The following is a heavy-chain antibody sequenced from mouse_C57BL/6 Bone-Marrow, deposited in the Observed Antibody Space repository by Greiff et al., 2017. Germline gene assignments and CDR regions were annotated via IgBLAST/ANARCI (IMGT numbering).Heavy chain of an antibody. CDR2: ISYDGST. Sequence: EVQLQQSGPGLVKPSQSLSLTCSVTGYSITSGYYWNWIRQFPGNKLEWMGYISYDGSTNYNPSLKNRISITRYTSKNQFFLKLNSVTTEDTATYYCARELYWYFDVWGTGTTVTVSS. J-gene: IGHJ1*03. V-gene: IGHV3-6*01. CDR1: GYSITSGYY. CDR3: ARELYWYFDV.